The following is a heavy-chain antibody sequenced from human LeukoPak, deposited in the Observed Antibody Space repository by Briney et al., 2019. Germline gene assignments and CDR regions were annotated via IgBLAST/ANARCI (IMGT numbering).Heavy chain of an antibody. J-gene: IGHJ4*02. CDR2: IYSGGST. V-gene: IGHV3-66*01. D-gene: IGHD6-13*01. CDR3: ARGDSSDWYYFDY. CDR1: GFTVSSNY. Sequence: GGSLRLSCAASGFTVSSNYMSWVRQAPGKGLEWVSVIYSGGSTYYADSVKGRFTISRDNSKNTLYLQMNSLRAEDTAVYYCARGDSSDWYYFDYWGQGTLVTVSS.